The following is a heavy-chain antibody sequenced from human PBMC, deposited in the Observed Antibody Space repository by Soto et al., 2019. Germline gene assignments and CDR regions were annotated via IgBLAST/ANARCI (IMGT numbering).Heavy chain of an antibody. J-gene: IGHJ4*02. CDR3: AKNGPEFSGYDPYYFDY. D-gene: IGHD5-12*01. V-gene: IGHV3-23*01. CDR1: RFTFSTYA. Sequence: GGSLRLSCAASRFTFSTYAMSWVRQVPGKGLDWVSAISGHGSSTYYADSVKGRFTISRDNSKNTLYLQMHRLRADDTAVYYCAKNGPEFSGYDPYYFDYWGQGTLVTVSS. CDR2: ISGHGSST.